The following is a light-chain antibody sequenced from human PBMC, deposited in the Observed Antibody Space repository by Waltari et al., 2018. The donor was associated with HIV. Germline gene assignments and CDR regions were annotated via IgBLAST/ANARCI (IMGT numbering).Light chain of an antibody. CDR2: LGS. CDR3: MQALQTPLIT. Sequence: DIVMTQSPLSLPVTPGEPASISCRSSQSLLNSNVFNSLDWYLHKPGQSPLLLIYLGSTRAPGVPDRLSGSGSGTDFTLKISRVEAEDVGVYYCMQALQTPLITFGQGTRLEIK. V-gene: IGKV2-28*01. CDR1: QSLLNSNVFNS. J-gene: IGKJ5*01.